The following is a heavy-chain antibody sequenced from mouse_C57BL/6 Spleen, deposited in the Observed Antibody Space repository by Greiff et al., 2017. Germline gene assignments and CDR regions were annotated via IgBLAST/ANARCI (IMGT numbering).Heavy chain of an antibody. Sequence: QVQLQQPGAELVRPGSSVKLSCKASGYTFTSYWMDWVKQRPGQGLEWIGNIYPSDSETHYNQKFKDKATLTVDKSSSTAYMQLSSLTSEDSAVYYCARWGGNYDCYFPYAMDYWGQGTSVTVSS. CDR1: GYTFTSYW. D-gene: IGHD2-3*01. J-gene: IGHJ4*01. CDR2: IYPSDSET. CDR3: ARWGGNYDCYFPYAMDY. V-gene: IGHV1-61*01.